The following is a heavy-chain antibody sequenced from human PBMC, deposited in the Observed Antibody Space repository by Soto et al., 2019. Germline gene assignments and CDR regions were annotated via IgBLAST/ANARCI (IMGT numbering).Heavy chain of an antibody. CDR3: VKENYFRLDR. D-gene: IGHD1-7*01. V-gene: IGHV3-74*01. J-gene: IGHJ5*02. CDR2: MNGDWTYI. CDR1: GFTFGPWW. Sequence: EVQLVESGGALVQPGGSLRLSCAVSGFTFGPWWMHWVRQVPGKGLVWVSRMNGDWTYITYGDFAKGRFTISRDNAKNSLFLQMNSLRAEDTAVYYCVKENYFRLDRWGQGTLVTVSS.